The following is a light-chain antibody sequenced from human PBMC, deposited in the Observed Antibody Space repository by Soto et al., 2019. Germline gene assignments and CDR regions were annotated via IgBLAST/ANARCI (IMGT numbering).Light chain of an antibody. Sequence: DIRMTQSPSSLSASVGDRVTITCRASQTIRTYLNWYQQKPGKAPNLLIYTASSLRSGVPSRFSGSGSGTDFTLTISSLQPEDYATYHCQQSHSNPFTFGGGTKVDIK. V-gene: IGKV1-39*01. CDR3: QQSHSNPFT. J-gene: IGKJ4*01. CDR1: QTIRTY. CDR2: TAS.